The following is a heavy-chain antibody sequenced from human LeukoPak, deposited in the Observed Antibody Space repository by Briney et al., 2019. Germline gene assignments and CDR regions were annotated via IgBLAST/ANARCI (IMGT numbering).Heavy chain of an antibody. CDR1: GYTFTNYH. Sequence: ASVTVSCKASGYTFTNYHINWVRQATGQGLEWMGWMNPNNGDSGYAQKFQGRVTITRDTSISTSYMELRSLRSDDTAVYFCPRTTSFTASGYDYWGRGTLVTVS. CDR2: MNPNNGDS. V-gene: IGHV1-8*03. D-gene: IGHD6-25*01. CDR3: PRTTSFTASGYDY. J-gene: IGHJ4*02.